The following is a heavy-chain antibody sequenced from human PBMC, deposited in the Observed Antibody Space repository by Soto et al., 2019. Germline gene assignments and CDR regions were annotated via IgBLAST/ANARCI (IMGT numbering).Heavy chain of an antibody. CDR2: FIPIFGTA. CDR1: GGTFSSYA. D-gene: IGHD3-16*02. Sequence: ASVKVSCKASGGTFSSYAISWVRQAPGQGLEWMGGFIPIFGTANYAQKFQGRVTITADESTSTAYMELSSLRSEDTAVYYCASTFMITFGGVIATHYYYYGMDVWGQGTTVTVSS. V-gene: IGHV1-69*13. J-gene: IGHJ6*02. CDR3: ASTFMITFGGVIATHYYYYGMDV.